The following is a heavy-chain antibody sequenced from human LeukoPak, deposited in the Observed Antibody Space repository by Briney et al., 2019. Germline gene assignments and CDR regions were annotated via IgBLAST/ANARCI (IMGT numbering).Heavy chain of an antibody. J-gene: IGHJ6*03. CDR2: ILYDGSNK. D-gene: IGHD3-3*01. V-gene: IGHV3-30*02. CDR3: AKDRESFAYYCYYMDV. Sequence: GGSLRLSCSASGFIFNDYGMHWVRQAPGKGLEWVAFILYDGSNKYYADSLKGRFTISRDNSKNTLYLQMNSLRVEDTAVYYCAKDRESFAYYCYYMDVWGKGTTVTISS. CDR1: GFIFNDYG.